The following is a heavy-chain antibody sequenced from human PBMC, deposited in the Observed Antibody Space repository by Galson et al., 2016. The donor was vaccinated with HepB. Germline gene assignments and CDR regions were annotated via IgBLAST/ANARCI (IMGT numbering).Heavy chain of an antibody. J-gene: IGHJ6*02. Sequence: SLRLSCAASGFSFKTYSMNWVRQAPGKGLEWVSSVGRRGAYTFYADSVKGRFTVSRDNAKNSLYLQINGLRADDTAVYYCAKDRAEDGAVYYGMDVWGHGTTVTVSS. CDR2: VGRRGAYT. CDR3: AKDRAEDGAVYYGMDV. V-gene: IGHV3-21*01. CDR1: GFSFKTYS. D-gene: IGHD2-15*01.